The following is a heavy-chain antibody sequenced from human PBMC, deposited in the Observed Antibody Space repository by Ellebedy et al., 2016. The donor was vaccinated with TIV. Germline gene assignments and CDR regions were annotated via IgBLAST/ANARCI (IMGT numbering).Heavy chain of an antibody. V-gene: IGHV4-59*01. CDR1: GGSLTSYY. CDR3: ARMPIYSNSYGWFES. Sequence: SETLSLTCSVSGGSLTSYYWAWIRQPPGKGLEWVAYITDSGREKYNPSLESRVTVSADKSRSQFSLQVTSVTAADTAVYHCARMPIYSNSYGWFESWGQGALVTVFS. CDR2: ITDSGRE. D-gene: IGHD6-13*01. J-gene: IGHJ5*01.